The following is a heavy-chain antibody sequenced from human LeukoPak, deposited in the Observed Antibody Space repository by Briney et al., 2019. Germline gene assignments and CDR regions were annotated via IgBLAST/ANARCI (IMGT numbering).Heavy chain of an antibody. CDR3: GADSMPRGVFSYAFDI. J-gene: IGHJ3*02. D-gene: IGHD3-10*01. V-gene: IGHV1-58*02. Sequence: SVKVSCKASGYTFTGYYMHWVRQAPGQRLEWIGWIVVGSGDTNSAQKFQERVTITRDMSTRTAYMELSSLRSEDTAVYYCGADSMPRGVFSYAFDIWGQGTMVTVSS. CDR2: IVVGSGDT. CDR1: GYTFTGYY.